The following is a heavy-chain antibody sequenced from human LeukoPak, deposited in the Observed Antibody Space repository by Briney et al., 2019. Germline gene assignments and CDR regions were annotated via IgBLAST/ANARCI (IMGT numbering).Heavy chain of an antibody. J-gene: IGHJ6*02. CDR2: VYVSGTT. CDR1: GDSISRYY. Sequence: SETLSLTCAVSGDSISRYYWSWLRQPAGKGLEWIGRVYVSGTTNYNPSLKSQVSMSVDTSKNQVSLKLSSVTAADTAVYYCAKNPLEGQHQVYGMDVWGQGTSVSVSS. V-gene: IGHV4-4*07. D-gene: IGHD6-13*01. CDR3: AKNPLEGQHQVYGMDV.